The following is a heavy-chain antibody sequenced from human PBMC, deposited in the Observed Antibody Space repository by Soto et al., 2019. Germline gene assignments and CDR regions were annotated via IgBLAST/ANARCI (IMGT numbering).Heavy chain of an antibody. CDR1: GGSVSSGTSY. CDR2: IYNSGST. Sequence: SETLSHTCTVSGGSVSSGTSYWSWIRQPQGKGLEWIGYIYNSGSTDYNPSLKSRVTISLDTSKNQFPLKLSSVTAADTAVYYCASGSSVSSYIVYWGQGTLVTVSS. J-gene: IGHJ4*02. CDR3: ASGSSVSSYIVY. D-gene: IGHD6-13*01. V-gene: IGHV4-61*01.